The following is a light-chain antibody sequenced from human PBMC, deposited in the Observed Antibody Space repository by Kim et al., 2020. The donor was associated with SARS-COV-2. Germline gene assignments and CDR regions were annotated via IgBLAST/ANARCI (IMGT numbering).Light chain of an antibody. J-gene: IGKJ1*01. V-gene: IGKV3-15*01. CDR2: SAS. Sequence: EIVMTQSPATLSVSPGERATLSCRASHSVRNNLAWYQHKPGLSPRLLIYSASTRATGVPARFSGGGSGTEFTLTISSLQSEDFAVYYCQQYHNWPRTFGQGTKVEIK. CDR1: HSVRNN. CDR3: QQYHNWPRT.